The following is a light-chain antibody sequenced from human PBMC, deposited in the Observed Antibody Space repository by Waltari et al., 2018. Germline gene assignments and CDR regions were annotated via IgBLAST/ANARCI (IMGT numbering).Light chain of an antibody. CDR3: QQCNSYPRT. CDR2: ASL. V-gene: IGKV1-9*01. CDR1: QGISNH. J-gene: IGKJ1*01. Sequence: DIQLTQSPYFLSASVGDRVTITCRASQGISNHLAWYQQKPGKAPKLLIYASLTLQIGGPSRFSGSGSGTEFTLTISSLQPEDFATYDCQQCNSYPRTFSQGTRVEIK.